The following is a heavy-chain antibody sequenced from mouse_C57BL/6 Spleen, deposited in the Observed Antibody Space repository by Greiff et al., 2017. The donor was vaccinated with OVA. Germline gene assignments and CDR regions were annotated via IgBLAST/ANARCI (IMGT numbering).Heavy chain of an antibody. V-gene: IGHV5-9-1*02. CDR3: TAVVARYYAMDY. CDR1: GFTFSSYA. J-gene: IGHJ4*01. Sequence: EVQLVESGEGLVKPGGSLKLSCAASGFTFSSYAMSWVRQTPEKRLEWVAYISSGGDYIYYADTVKGRFTISSDNARNTLYLQMSSLKSEDTAMYYCTAVVARYYAMDYWGQGTSVTVSS. CDR2: ISSGGDYI. D-gene: IGHD1-1*01.